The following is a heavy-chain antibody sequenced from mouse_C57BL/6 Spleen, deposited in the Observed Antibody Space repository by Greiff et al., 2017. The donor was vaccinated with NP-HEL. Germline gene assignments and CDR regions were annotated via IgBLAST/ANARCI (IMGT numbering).Heavy chain of an antibody. D-gene: IGHD2-4*01. CDR1: GYTFTDYY. Sequence: VQLQQSGPELVKPGASVKISCKASGYTFTDYYMNWVKQSHGKSLEWIGDINPNNGGTSYNQKFKGKATLTVDKSSSTAYMELRSLTSEDSAVYYCARSIDYDAGFAYWGQGTLVTVSA. J-gene: IGHJ3*01. CDR2: INPNNGGT. V-gene: IGHV1-26*01. CDR3: ARSIDYDAGFAY.